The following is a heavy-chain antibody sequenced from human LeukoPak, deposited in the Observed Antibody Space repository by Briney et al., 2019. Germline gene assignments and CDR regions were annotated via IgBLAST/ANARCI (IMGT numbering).Heavy chain of an antibody. CDR3: ALKDGYNLGYAFDI. V-gene: IGHV3-30*02. J-gene: IGHJ3*02. CDR1: GFTFSSYG. D-gene: IGHD5-24*01. Sequence: GGSLRLSCAASGFTFSSYGMHWVRQAPGKGLEWVAFIRYDGSNKCYADSVKGRFTISRDNSKNTLYLQMNSLRAEDTAVYYCALKDGYNLGYAFDIWGQGTMVTVSS. CDR2: IRYDGSNK.